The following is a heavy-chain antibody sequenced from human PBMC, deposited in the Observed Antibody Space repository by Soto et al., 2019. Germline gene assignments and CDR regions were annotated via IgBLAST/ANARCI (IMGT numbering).Heavy chain of an antibody. D-gene: IGHD6-19*01. CDR2: INQDGGGT. Sequence: EVQLVESGGGLVQPGGSLRRSCVASGFTFISSFMGWVRQAPGKGLEWVANINQDGGGTYYVDSVEGRFTISRDNAKDSLYLQMNSLRGEDTAVYYCARYFRGSGRYFFDYWGQGPLVTVSS. CDR3: ARYFRGSGRYFFDY. CDR1: GFTFISSF. J-gene: IGHJ4*02. V-gene: IGHV3-7*03.